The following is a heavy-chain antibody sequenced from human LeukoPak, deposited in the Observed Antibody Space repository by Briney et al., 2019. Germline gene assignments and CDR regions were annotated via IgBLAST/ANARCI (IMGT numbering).Heavy chain of an antibody. CDR2: MSYDGSNK. D-gene: IGHD4-17*01. CDR3: ARAGRVTTTYWYFDL. Sequence: GESLRLSCAASGFTFSSYAMHWVRQAPGKGLEWVAVMSYDGSNKHYADSVKGRFTISRDNSKNTMYLQMNSLRGEDTAVYYCARAGRVTTTYWYFDLWGRGTLVTVSS. J-gene: IGHJ2*01. V-gene: IGHV3-30-3*01. CDR1: GFTFSSYA.